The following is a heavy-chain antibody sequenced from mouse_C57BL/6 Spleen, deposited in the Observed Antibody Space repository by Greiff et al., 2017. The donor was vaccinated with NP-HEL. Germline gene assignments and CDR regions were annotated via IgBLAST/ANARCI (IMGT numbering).Heavy chain of an antibody. CDR3: ARDYGSGDYFDY. CDR2: INPNNGGT. CDR1: GYTFTDYN. Sequence: EVQLQQSGPELVKPGASVKMSCKASGYTFTDYNMHWVKQSHGKSLEWIGYINPNNGGTSYNQKFKGKATLTVNKSSSTAYMEIRSLTSEDSAGYDCARDYGSGDYFDYWGQGTTRTVSS. D-gene: IGHD1-1*01. V-gene: IGHV1-22*01. J-gene: IGHJ2*01.